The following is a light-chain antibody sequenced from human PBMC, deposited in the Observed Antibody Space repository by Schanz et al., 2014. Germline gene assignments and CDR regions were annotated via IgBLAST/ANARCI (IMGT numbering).Light chain of an antibody. CDR2: DAS. CDR1: QSVSSN. Sequence: EIVLTQSPATLSVSPGERATLSCRASQSVSSNLAWYQQKPGLAPRLLIYDASSRATGIPDRFSGSGSGTDFTLTISKLEPEDFAVYYCQQYGSSLFGGGTKVEIK. CDR3: QQYGSSL. V-gene: IGKV3D-20*01. J-gene: IGKJ4*01.